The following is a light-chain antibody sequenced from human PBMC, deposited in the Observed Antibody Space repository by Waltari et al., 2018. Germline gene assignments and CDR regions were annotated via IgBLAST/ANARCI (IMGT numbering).Light chain of an antibody. Sequence: PASVSGSPGQSITISCTGTSSDVGGYNFVSWYQQHPGKAPKLMIYDVSNRPSGLSNRFSGSKSGNTASLTISGLQADDEADYYCSSYTNSRDVLFGGGTKLTVL. J-gene: IGLJ2*01. CDR2: DVS. V-gene: IGLV2-14*03. CDR1: SSDVGGYNF. CDR3: SSYTNSRDVL.